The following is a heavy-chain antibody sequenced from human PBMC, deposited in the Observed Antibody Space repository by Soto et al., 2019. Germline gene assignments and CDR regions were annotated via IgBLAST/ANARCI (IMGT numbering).Heavy chain of an antibody. CDR1: GYSISSGYY. V-gene: IGHV4-38-2*01. CDR3: AKAVSYTYYDYVWGSYRYRSWFDP. CDR2: IYHSGST. D-gene: IGHD3-16*02. J-gene: IGHJ5*02. Sequence: SETLSLTCAVSGYSISSGYYWGWIRQPPGKGLEWIGSIYHSGSTYYNPSLKSRVTISVDTSKNQFSLKLSSVTAADTAVYYCAKAVSYTYYDYVWGSYRYRSWFDPWGQGTLVTVSS.